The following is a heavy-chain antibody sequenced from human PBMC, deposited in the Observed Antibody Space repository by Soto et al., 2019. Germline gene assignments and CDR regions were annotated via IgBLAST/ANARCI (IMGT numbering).Heavy chain of an antibody. Sequence: EVQLVESGGGLVQPGGSLRLSCAASGFTFNFYWMTWVRQAPGKGLEWVANIKGDGSEQYYVDSVKGRFIISRDNAKNSLFLQMNRLRAVDTAIYYCARIRANDYEIDYWGQGTLVTVS. CDR2: IKGDGSEQ. V-gene: IGHV3-7*03. D-gene: IGHD4-17*01. CDR3: ARIRANDYEIDY. CDR1: GFTFNFYW. J-gene: IGHJ4*02.